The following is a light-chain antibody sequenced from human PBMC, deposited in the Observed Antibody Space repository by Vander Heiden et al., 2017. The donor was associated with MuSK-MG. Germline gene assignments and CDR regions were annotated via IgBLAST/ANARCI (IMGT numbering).Light chain of an antibody. J-gene: IGLJ2*01. V-gene: IGLV3-1*01. CDR1: KLGDKY. Sequence: SYVLTQPPSVSVSPGQTARITASGDKLGDKYACWYQQKPGQSPVLVIYQDSKRPSGIPERFSGSNSGNTGTLTISGTQAMDEADYYCQAWDSSTVVFGGGTKLTVL. CDR2: QDS. CDR3: QAWDSSTVV.